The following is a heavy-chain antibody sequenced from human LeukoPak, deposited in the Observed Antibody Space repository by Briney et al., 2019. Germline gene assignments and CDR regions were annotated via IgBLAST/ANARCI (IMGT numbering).Heavy chain of an antibody. CDR1: GGSISSYY. CDR2: IYYSGST. Sequence: PSETLSLTCTVSGGSISSYYWSWIRQPPGKGLEWIGYIYYSGSTNYNPSLKSRVTISVDTSKNQFSLKLSSVTAADTAVYYCARHVATGATDAFDFWGRGTMVTVSS. J-gene: IGHJ3*01. V-gene: IGHV4-59*08. CDR3: ARHVATGATDAFDF. D-gene: IGHD1-1*01.